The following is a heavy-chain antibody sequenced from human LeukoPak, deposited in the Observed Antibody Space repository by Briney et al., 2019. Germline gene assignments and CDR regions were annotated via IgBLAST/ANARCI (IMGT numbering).Heavy chain of an antibody. J-gene: IGHJ6*02. CDR1: GFTFTTYW. V-gene: IGHV3-74*01. CDR3: ARDAVDTANAV. D-gene: IGHD5-18*01. Sequence: GGSLRLSCAASGFTFTTYWMHWVRQAPGKGLVWVSHINSDGSITSYADSVKGRFTISRDNAKNTLYLQMNSLRAEDTAAYYCARDAVDTANAVWGQGTTVTVSS. CDR2: INSDGSIT.